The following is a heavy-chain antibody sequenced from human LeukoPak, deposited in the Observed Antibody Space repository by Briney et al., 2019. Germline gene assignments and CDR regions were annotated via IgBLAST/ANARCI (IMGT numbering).Heavy chain of an antibody. Sequence: PGGSLRLSCAASGFTFSSYEMNWVRQAPGKGLEWVSYISSSGSTIYYADSVKGRFTISRDNAKNSLYLQMNSLRAEDTAVYYCARAGSYGDYYYYYMDVWGKGTTVAISS. D-gene: IGHD4-17*01. CDR1: GFTFSSYE. CDR2: ISSSGSTI. CDR3: ARAGSYGDYYYYYMDV. J-gene: IGHJ6*03. V-gene: IGHV3-48*03.